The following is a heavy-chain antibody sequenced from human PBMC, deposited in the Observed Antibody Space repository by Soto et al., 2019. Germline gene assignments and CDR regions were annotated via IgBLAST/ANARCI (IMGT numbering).Heavy chain of an antibody. D-gene: IGHD2-2*01. V-gene: IGHV3-21*06. J-gene: IGHJ5*01. CDR3: ARDPSEGRVGNWFES. CDR2: ISSSTSYV. Sequence: EVQLVESGGGLVKPGGSLRLSCAASGFTFSRYGMNWLRQAPGKGLEWVASISSSTSYVYYADSVKGRFSISRDNAKNILYLELYALRIADTAVYYCARDPSEGRVGNWFESWGQGTLVTVSS. CDR1: GFTFSRYG.